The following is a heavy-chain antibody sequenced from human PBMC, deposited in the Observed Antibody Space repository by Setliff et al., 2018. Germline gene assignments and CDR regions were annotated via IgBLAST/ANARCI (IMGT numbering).Heavy chain of an antibody. D-gene: IGHD3-16*01. J-gene: IGHJ4*02. CDR3: AGDPPGPHLVYTY. V-gene: IGHV3-23*01. CDR2: ISANAVSS. Sequence: PGGSLRLSCVTSGFTFGDYAMHWVRQVPGQGLEWVSGISANAVSSDYADSVKGRFTISRDNSKNTLYLQMNGLRAEDTAIYCCAGDPPGPHLVYTYWGQGALVTVSS. CDR1: GFTFGDYA.